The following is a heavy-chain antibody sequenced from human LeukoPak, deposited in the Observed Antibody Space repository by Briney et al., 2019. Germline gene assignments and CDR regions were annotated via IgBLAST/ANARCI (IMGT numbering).Heavy chain of an antibody. CDR2: IYYSGST. Sequence: RSSETLSLTCTVSGGSISSSYWSWIRQPPGKGLEWIGYIYYSGSTYYSPSLRSRVTMSVDTSKSEFSLKMNSVTAADTAVYYCARGGSSSPLDDWGQGTLVTVSS. CDR1: GGSISSSY. CDR3: ARGGSSSPLDD. V-gene: IGHV4-59*01. D-gene: IGHD6-6*01. J-gene: IGHJ4*02.